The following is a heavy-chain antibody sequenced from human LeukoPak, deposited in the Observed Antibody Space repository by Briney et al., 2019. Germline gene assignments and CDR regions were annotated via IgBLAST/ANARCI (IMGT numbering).Heavy chain of an antibody. CDR2: IYYSGSI. CDR3: ASSPGSSTSGYACFDY. CDR1: GGSLTRSY. V-gene: IGHV4-59*08. D-gene: IGHD2-2*01. J-gene: IGHJ4*02. Sequence: SETLSLTRTVPGGSLTRSYWCSIPPTPGKGLEWSGYIYYSGSIHYDPSLKSRLTISVDASKNQFSLKQSTVTGADTAVYYCASSPGSSTSGYACFDYWGQGTLVTVSS.